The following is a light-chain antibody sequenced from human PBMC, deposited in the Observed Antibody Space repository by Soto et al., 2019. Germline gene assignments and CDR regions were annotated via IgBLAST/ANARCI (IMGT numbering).Light chain of an antibody. CDR2: SNS. J-gene: IGLJ2*01. Sequence: QSVLTQPPSASGTPGQRVTISCSGSSSHIGSNTVNWYQQLPGTAPKLLIYSNSQRPSGVPDRFSGSKSGASASLAIRGLQSEDEADYHCAAWDDSLNGVVFGGGTKLTVL. CDR1: SSHIGSNT. V-gene: IGLV1-44*01. CDR3: AAWDDSLNGVV.